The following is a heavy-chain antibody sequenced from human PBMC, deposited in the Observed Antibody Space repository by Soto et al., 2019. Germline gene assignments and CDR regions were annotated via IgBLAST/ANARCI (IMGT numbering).Heavy chain of an antibody. CDR2: INPNSGGT. CDR1: GYTFTGYY. V-gene: IGHV1-2*02. Sequence: ASVKVSCKASGYTFTGYYMHWVRQAPGQGLEWMGWINPNSGGTNYAQKFQGRVTMTRDTSISTAYMELSRLRSDDTAVYYCASYYRSTSCQYSYDGMHSWGPGITVTGYS. D-gene: IGHD2-2*01. J-gene: IGHJ6*02. CDR3: ASYYRSTSCQYSYDGMHS.